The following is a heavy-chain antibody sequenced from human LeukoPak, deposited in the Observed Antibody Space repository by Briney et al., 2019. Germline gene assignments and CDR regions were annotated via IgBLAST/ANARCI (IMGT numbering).Heavy chain of an antibody. Sequence: AGGSLRLSCAASGFTFSSYGMSWARQAPGKGLEWVAVISYDGSNKYYADSVKGRFTISRDNSKNTLYLQMNSLRAEDTAVYYCARVGEDRSSGYYRNYMDVWGKGTTVTVSS. D-gene: IGHD3-22*01. V-gene: IGHV3-30*03. CDR2: ISYDGSNK. CDR3: ARVGEDRSSGYYRNYMDV. J-gene: IGHJ6*03. CDR1: GFTFSSYG.